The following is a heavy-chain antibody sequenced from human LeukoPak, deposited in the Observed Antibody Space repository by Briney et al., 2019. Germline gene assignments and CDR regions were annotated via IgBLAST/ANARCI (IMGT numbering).Heavy chain of an antibody. D-gene: IGHD2-15*01. CDR3: ARAIVVVVAAGRYYYYMDV. Sequence: PGGFLRLSCAASGFTFSSYSMNWVRQAPGKGLEWVSSISSSSSYIYYADSVKGRFTISRDSAKNSLYLQMNSLRAEDTAVYYCARAIVVVVAAGRYYYYMDVWGKGTTVTVSS. CDR1: GFTFSSYS. CDR2: ISSSSSYI. V-gene: IGHV3-21*01. J-gene: IGHJ6*03.